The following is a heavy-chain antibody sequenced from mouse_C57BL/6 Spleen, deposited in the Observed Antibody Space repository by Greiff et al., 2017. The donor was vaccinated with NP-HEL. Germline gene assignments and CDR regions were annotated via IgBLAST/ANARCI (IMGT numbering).Heavy chain of an antibody. D-gene: IGHD1-1*01. CDR1: GYTFTSYW. CDR3: ASVYYYGSSPWYFDV. Sequence: VQLQQPGAELVKPGASVKLSCKASGYTFTSYWMHWVKQRPGRGLEWIGRIDPTSGGTKYNEKVKSKATLTVDKPSRTAYMQLSSLTSEDSAVYYCASVYYYGSSPWYFDVWGTGTTVTVSS. CDR2: IDPTSGGT. J-gene: IGHJ1*03. V-gene: IGHV1-72*01.